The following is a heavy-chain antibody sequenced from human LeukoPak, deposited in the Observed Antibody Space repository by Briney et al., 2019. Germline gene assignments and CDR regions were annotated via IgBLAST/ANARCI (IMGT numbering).Heavy chain of an antibody. D-gene: IGHD3-16*01. CDR3: ARDFSGGGLDL. CDR1: GFTFKSYW. V-gene: IGHV3-74*01. CDR2: VSTDGTTT. Sequence: GGSLTLSCAASGFTFKSYWMHWVRQVPGEGLVWVSRVSTDGTTTDYADSVKGRITISRDNAKNTLYLQMHSLRVEETALYFCARDFSGGGLDLWGQGTLVTVSS. J-gene: IGHJ4*02.